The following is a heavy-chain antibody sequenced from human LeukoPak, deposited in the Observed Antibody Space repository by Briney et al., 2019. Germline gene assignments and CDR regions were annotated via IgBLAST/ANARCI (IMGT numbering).Heavy chain of an antibody. CDR2: IYTSGST. Sequence: SGTLSLTCTVSGGSMSSYYWSWIRQPAGKGLEWIGRIYTSGSTNYNPSLKSRVTMSVDRSKNQFSLKMTSVTAADTAMYYCARDTALWTFDIWGQGTMVTVSS. D-gene: IGHD2-21*02. CDR1: GGSMSSYY. V-gene: IGHV4-4*07. CDR3: ARDTALWTFDI. J-gene: IGHJ3*02.